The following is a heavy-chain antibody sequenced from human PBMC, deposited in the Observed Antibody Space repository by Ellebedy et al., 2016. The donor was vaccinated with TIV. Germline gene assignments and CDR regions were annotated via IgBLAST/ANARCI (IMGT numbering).Heavy chain of an antibody. CDR3: AKDSGWEHEY. D-gene: IGHD3-10*01. CDR1: GFAFRSNG. V-gene: IGHV3-23*01. J-gene: IGHJ4*02. CDR2: ISGSGYT. Sequence: GESLKISCAASGFAFRSNGMSWVRQAPGKGLEWVSSISGSGYTDYADSVKGRFTISRDNSKSTLFLQMNSLRAEDTALYYCAKDSGWEHEYWGQGTLVAVSS.